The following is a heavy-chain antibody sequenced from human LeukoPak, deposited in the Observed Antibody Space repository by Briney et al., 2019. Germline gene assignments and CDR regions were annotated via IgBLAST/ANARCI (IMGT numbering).Heavy chain of an antibody. CDR1: GFTFSTYS. Sequence: PGGSLRLSCAASGFTFSTYSIKWVRQAPGKGLEWVSSISSSSTYIYYADSVKGRFTISRDNAKNSLYLQMNSLRAEDTAVYYCGTWTTVASYFDYWGQGTLVTVSS. CDR3: GTWTTVASYFDY. CDR2: ISSSSTYI. J-gene: IGHJ4*02. V-gene: IGHV3-21*06. D-gene: IGHD4-17*01.